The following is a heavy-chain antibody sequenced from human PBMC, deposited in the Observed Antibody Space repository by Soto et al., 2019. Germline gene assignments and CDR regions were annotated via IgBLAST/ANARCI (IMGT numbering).Heavy chain of an antibody. CDR3: ARDRVPKSSGYFPFDY. D-gene: IGHD3-22*01. Sequence: QVQLVQSGAEVKKPGASVKXXCKASGYTFISYGISWVRQAPGQGLEWMGWISTFNGKTNYAQNVQGRVTMTTDTSTTTAYMELRSLKSDDTAVYYCARDRVPKSSGYFPFDYWGQGTLVTVSS. CDR1: GYTFISYG. CDR2: ISTFNGKT. V-gene: IGHV1-18*01. J-gene: IGHJ4*02.